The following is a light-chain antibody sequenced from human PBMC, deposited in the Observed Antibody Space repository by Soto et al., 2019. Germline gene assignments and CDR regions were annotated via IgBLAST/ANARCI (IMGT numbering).Light chain of an antibody. CDR2: GVA. Sequence: EVVLTQSPATLSVSPGERVTLSCRASQSVDYNLAWYQQKPGQAPRLLIYGVATRATGIPARFSGSASGTEFALTISSLQSEDFAVYYCQQYKGWRTFGGGTKVDI. CDR1: QSVDYN. J-gene: IGKJ4*01. CDR3: QQYKGWRT. V-gene: IGKV3-15*01.